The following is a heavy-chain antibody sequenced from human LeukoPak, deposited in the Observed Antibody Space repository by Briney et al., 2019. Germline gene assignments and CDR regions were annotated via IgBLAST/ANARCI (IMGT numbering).Heavy chain of an antibody. J-gene: IGHJ4*02. CDR1: GGSISSYY. Sequence: SETLSLTCTVSGGSISSYYWSWIRQPPRKGVEWIGYIYYSGSTNYNPSLKSRVTISVDTSKNQFSLKLSSVTAADTAVYYCARVNDYGDSKIDYWGQGTLVTVSS. D-gene: IGHD4-17*01. CDR2: IYYSGST. CDR3: ARVNDYGDSKIDY. V-gene: IGHV4-59*01.